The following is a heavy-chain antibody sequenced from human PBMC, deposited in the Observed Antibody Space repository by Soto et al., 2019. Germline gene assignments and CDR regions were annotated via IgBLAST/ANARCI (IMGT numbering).Heavy chain of an antibody. V-gene: IGHV4-38-2*01. J-gene: IGHJ5*02. Sequence: SETLSLTCVVSGSSISSGYYWGWIRQPPGQGLEWIGSIYHSGNTYYNPSLKSRVAISVDTSKNQFSLSLRSLSTTDTAMYYCARGWYVVQAALTWLDTWGQGILVTVSS. D-gene: IGHD6-19*01. CDR3: ARGWYVVQAALTWLDT. CDR2: IYHSGNT. CDR1: GSSISSGYY.